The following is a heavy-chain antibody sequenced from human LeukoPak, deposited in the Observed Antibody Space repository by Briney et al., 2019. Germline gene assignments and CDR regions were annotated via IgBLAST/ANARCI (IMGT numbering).Heavy chain of an antibody. CDR1: GFTFSSYG. D-gene: IGHD3-10*01. V-gene: IGHV3-30*18. Sequence: PGRSLRLSCAASGFTFSSYGMHWVRQAPGKGLEWEAVISYDGSNKYYADSVKGRFTISRDNSKNTLYLQMNSLRTEDTAVYYCAKRAKPYYYIAAAPLDYWGQGTLVTVSS. CDR3: AKRAKPYYYIAAAPLDY. CDR2: ISYDGSNK. J-gene: IGHJ4*02.